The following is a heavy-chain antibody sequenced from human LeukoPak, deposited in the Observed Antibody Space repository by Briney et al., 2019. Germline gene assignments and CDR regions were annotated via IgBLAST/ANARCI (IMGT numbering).Heavy chain of an antibody. CDR2: INPNSGDT. Sequence: GASVKVSCKTSGYTFTGYYMHWVRQAPGQGLEWMGWINPNSGDTKYAQKFQGRVSMTRDTSISTAYMELGRLGSDDTAVYYCAPSGTYYSDYYYLDYWGQGTLVTVSS. V-gene: IGHV1-2*02. CDR1: GYTFTGYY. CDR3: APSGTYYSDYYYLDY. J-gene: IGHJ4*02. D-gene: IGHD1-26*01.